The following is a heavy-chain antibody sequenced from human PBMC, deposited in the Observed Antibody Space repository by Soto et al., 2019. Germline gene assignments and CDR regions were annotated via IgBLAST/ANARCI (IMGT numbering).Heavy chain of an antibody. D-gene: IGHD2-2*01. CDR1: GFTFSSYG. V-gene: IGHV3-33*01. J-gene: IGHJ6*02. Sequence: GSLRLSCAASGFTFSSYGMHWVRQAPGKXLEWVAVIWYDGSNKYYADSVKGRFTISRDNSKNTLYLQMNSLRAEDTAVYYCARDLYCSSTSCYYYYYYGMDVWGQGTTVTVSS. CDR3: ARDLYCSSTSCYYYYYYGMDV. CDR2: IWYDGSNK.